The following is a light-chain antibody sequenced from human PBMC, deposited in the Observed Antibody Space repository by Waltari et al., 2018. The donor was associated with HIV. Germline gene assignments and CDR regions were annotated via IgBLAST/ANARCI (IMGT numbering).Light chain of an antibody. CDR2: KGS. V-gene: IGLV3-25*03. J-gene: IGLJ3*02. Sequence: SYELTQPPSVSVSPGQTARITCSGDALPKQYAYWYQQKPGQAPVLVIYKGSERPSGIPERFSGSSSGTTVTLTISGFQAEDEADYYGQSADSSGTYPWVFGGGTKLTVL. CDR1: ALPKQY. CDR3: QSADSSGTYPWV.